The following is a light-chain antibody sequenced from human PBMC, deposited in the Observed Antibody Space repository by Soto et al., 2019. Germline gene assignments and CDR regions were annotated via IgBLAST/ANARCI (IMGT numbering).Light chain of an antibody. Sequence: EIVLAQSPGTLSLSPGERVTLSCRASQSVSSAYLAWYQQKRGQAPRLLIYGASTRAAGIPDRFSGSGSGTDFTLTITRLEPEDSAVYFCQQYTGPPTTFGQGTRLEIK. CDR1: QSVSSAY. J-gene: IGKJ5*01. CDR3: QQYTGPPTT. V-gene: IGKV3-20*01. CDR2: GAS.